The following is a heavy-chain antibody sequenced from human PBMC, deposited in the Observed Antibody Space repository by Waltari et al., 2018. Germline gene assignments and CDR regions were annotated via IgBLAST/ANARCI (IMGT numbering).Heavy chain of an antibody. V-gene: IGHV4-31*03. CDR1: GGPISSGGYY. CDR2: IYYSGST. CDR3: ARETYGSGSYYWFDP. Sequence: QVQLQESGPGLVKPSQTLSLTCTVSGGPISSGGYYWSWIRQHPGKGLEWIGYIYYSGSTYYNPSLKSRVTISVDTSKNQFSLKLSSVTAADTAVYYCARETYGSGSYYWFDPWGQGTLVTVSS. J-gene: IGHJ5*02. D-gene: IGHD3-10*01.